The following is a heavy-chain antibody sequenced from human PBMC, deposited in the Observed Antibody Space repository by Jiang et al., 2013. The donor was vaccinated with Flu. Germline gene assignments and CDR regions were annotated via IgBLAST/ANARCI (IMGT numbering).Heavy chain of an antibody. V-gene: IGHV4-34*01. J-gene: IGHJ3*02. CDR3: ARVRKDIVVVVAATSWAFDI. CDR1: GGSFSGYY. Sequence: ALLKPSETLSLTCAVYGGSFSGYYWSWIRQPPGKGLEWIGEINHSGSTNYNPSLKSRVTISVDTSKNQFSLKLSSVTAADTAVYYCARVRKDIVVVVAATSWAFDIWGQGTMVTISS. D-gene: IGHD2-15*01. CDR2: INHSGST.